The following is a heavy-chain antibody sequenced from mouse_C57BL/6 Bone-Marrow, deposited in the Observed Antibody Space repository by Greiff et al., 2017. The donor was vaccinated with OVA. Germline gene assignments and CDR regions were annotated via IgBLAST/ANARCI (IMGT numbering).Heavy chain of an antibody. CDR3: ARVWGGTEYFDY. CDR2: INYDGSST. Sequence: EVKVVESEGGLVQPGSSMKLSCTASGFTFSDYYMAWVRQVPEKGLEWVANINYDGSSTYYLDSLKSRFIISRDNAKNILYLQMSSLKSEDTATYYCARVWGGTEYFDYWGQGTTLTVSS. D-gene: IGHD4-1*01. J-gene: IGHJ2*01. V-gene: IGHV5-16*01. CDR1: GFTFSDYY.